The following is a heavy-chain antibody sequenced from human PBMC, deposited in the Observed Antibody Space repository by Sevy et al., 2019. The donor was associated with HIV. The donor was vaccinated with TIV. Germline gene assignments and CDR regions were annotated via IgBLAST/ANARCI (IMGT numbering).Heavy chain of an antibody. J-gene: IGHJ4*02. D-gene: IGHD3-16*02. V-gene: IGHV3-48*02. CDR1: GFTFSSYS. CDR3: ARDSSAYDYDYVWGSYRYFGFDY. CDR2: ISSSSSTI. Sequence: GGSLRLSCAASGFTFSSYSMNWVRQAPGKGLEWVSYISSSSSTIYYADSVKGRFTISRDNAKNSRYLQMNSLRDEDTAVYYCARDSSAYDYDYVWGSYRYFGFDYWGQGTLVTVSS.